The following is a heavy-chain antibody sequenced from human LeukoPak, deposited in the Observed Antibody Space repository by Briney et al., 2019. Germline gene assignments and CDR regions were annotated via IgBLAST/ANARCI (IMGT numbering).Heavy chain of an antibody. J-gene: IGHJ4*02. CDR3: ARVPMGAAALY. Sequence: ASVKVSCKASGYTFTNFDINWVRQAPGQGLEWMGWMNPVSGNAGSAQKFQGRVTLTRDTSISTAYMELSSLRSDDTAFYYCARVPMGAAALYWGQGTLVTVSS. D-gene: IGHD6-13*01. V-gene: IGHV1-8*01. CDR1: GYTFTNFD. CDR2: MNPVSGNA.